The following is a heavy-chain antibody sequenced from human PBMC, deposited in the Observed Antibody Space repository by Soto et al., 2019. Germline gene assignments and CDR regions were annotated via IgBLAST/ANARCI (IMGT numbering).Heavy chain of an antibody. CDR1: GFTFSSHG. CDR3: AKDRGIEGSSVRAFDV. Sequence: GGSLRLSCTASGFTFSSHGMNWVRQAPGKGLEWVSFLSGSAGITFYADSVKGRFTISRDNSKNTMYLQMNSLRAEDTAVYYCAKDRGIEGSSVRAFDVWGQATMVTVSS. D-gene: IGHD1-26*01. V-gene: IGHV3-23*01. J-gene: IGHJ3*01. CDR2: LSGSAGIT.